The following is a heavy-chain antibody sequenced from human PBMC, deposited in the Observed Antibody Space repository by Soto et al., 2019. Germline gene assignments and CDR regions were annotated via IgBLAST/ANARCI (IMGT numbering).Heavy chain of an antibody. CDR2: IIPIFGTA. D-gene: IGHD2-15*01. CDR3: ARGVRRGYCSGGSCWSPWFDP. Sequence: GASVKVSCKASGGTFSSYAISWVRQVPGQGLEWIGGIIPIFGTANYAQKFQGRVTITADESTSTAYMELSSLRSEDTAVYYCARGVRRGYCSGGSCWSPWFDPWGQGTLVTVSS. CDR1: GGTFSSYA. V-gene: IGHV1-69*13. J-gene: IGHJ5*02.